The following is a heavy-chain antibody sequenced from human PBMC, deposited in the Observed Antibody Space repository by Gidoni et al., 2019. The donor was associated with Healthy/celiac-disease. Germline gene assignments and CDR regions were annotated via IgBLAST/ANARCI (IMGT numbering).Heavy chain of an antibody. D-gene: IGHD6-19*01. CDR3: ARDSSGWYPSILRGIVKGGGNYYFDY. J-gene: IGHJ4*02. CDR1: GFTFSSYW. V-gene: IGHV3-7*01. CDR2: IKQDGSEK. Sequence: EVQLVESGGGLVQPGGSLRLSCAASGFTFSSYWMSWVRQAPGKGLEWVANIKQDGSEKYYVDSVKGRFTISRDNAKNSLYLQMNSLRAEDTAVYYCARDSSGWYPSILRGIVKGGGNYYFDYWGQGTLVTVSS.